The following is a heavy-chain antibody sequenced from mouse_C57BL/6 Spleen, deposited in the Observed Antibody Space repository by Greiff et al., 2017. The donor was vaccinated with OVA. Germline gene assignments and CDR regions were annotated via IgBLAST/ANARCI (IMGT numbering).Heavy chain of an antibody. CDR3: ARNGEVYWYIDD. CDR2: IYPSDSDT. J-gene: IGHJ1*03. V-gene: IGHV1-61*01. Sequence: QVQLKQPGAELVRPGSSVKLSCKASGYTFTSYWMDWVKQRPGQGLEWIGNIYPSDSDTHYNQKFKDKATLTVDNSSSTAYMQLSSLTSEDSAVYYCARNGEVYWYIDDWGTGTTVTVSS. CDR1: GYTFTSYW.